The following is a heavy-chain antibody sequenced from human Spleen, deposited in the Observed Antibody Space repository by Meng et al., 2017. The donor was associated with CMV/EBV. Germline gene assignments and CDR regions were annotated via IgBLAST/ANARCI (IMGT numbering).Heavy chain of an antibody. D-gene: IGHD2-2*01. CDR1: GYTFTGYY. V-gene: IGHV1-2*02. Sequence: ASVKVSCKASGYTFTGYYMHWVRQAPGQGLEWMGWINPNSGGTNYAQKLQGRVTMTTDTSTSTAYMELRSLRSDDTALYYCARDRFIVVVPTATSWFDPWGQGTLVTVSS. CDR2: INPNSGGT. CDR3: ARDRFIVVVPTATSWFDP. J-gene: IGHJ5*02.